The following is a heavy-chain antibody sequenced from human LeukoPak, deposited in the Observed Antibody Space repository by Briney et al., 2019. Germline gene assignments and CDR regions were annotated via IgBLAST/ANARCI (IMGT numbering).Heavy chain of an antibody. CDR3: ARDNSVRDEAWWFNP. Sequence: GSSVKVSCKSSGGTFSTYAINWVRQAPGQGLEWVGGIIPIFGTTNYAQKFQGRVTLTRDMSTSTDYLELSSLRSEDTAVYYCARDNSVRDEAWWFNPWGQGTLVTVSS. D-gene: IGHD5-24*01. J-gene: IGHJ5*02. CDR2: IIPIFGTT. CDR1: GGTFSTYA. V-gene: IGHV1-69*05.